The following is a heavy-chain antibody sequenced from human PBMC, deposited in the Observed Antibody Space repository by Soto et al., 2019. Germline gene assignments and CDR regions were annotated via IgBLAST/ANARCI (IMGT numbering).Heavy chain of an antibody. Sequence: QITLNESGPTQVKPRQTLTLTCTFSGFSLTTSGVGVGWIRQSPGKAPEWLALIYWDDDKRYSPSLKSRLTITKDTSKNQVVLTMSDLDPADTATYSCAHRVLRTVFGLVTTTAIYFDFWGQGTPVAASS. D-gene: IGHD3-3*01. CDR3: AHRVLRTVFGLVTTTAIYFDF. V-gene: IGHV2-5*02. J-gene: IGHJ4*02. CDR1: GFSLTTSGVG. CDR2: IYWDDDK.